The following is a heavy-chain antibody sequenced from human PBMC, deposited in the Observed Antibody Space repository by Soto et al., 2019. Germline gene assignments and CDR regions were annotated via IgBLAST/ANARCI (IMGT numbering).Heavy chain of an antibody. V-gene: IGHV4-59*08. J-gene: IGHJ4*02. CDR3: ARHVQAMRRHCSSTSCFPFDF. D-gene: IGHD2-2*01. Sequence: SETLSLTCTVSSGSISSYYWSWIRQPPGKGLEWIGYMYYTGTTNYNPSLKSRVTMSVDRSKNQFSLKLTSVTAADTAVYYCARHVQAMRRHCSSTSCFPFDFWGQGTLVTVSS. CDR1: SGSISSYY. CDR2: MYYTGTT.